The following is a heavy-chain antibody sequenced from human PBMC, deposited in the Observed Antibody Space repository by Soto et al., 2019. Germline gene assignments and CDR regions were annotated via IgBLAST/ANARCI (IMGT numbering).Heavy chain of an antibody. CDR1: GFTFSNYW. V-gene: IGHV3-7*05. CDR3: ARETLWSGYFDY. Sequence: GGSLRLSCAASGFTFSNYWMTWVRQAPGKGLEWVANIKQDGSEKYYVDSLKGRFTTSRGNAENSLYLQMNSLRAEDTAVYYCARETLWSGYFDYWGQGTLVTVSS. J-gene: IGHJ4*02. D-gene: IGHD3-3*01. CDR2: IKQDGSEK.